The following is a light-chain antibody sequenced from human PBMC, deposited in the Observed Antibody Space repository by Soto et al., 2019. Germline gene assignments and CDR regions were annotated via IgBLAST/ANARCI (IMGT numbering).Light chain of an antibody. V-gene: IGKV3-20*01. J-gene: IGKJ5*01. CDR2: GAS. CDR3: QQYGSSPPIT. CDR1: QSVSSSY. Sequence: EIVLTQSPGTLSFSPREKTTISCRASQSVSSSYLAWYQQKPGQAPRLLIYGASSRATGIPDRFSGSGSGTDFTLTISRLEPEDFAVYYCQQYGSSPPITFGQGTRLEIK.